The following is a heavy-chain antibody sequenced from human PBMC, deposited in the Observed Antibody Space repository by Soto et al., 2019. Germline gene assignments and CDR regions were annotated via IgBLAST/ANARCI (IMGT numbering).Heavy chain of an antibody. CDR2: INAGNGNT. Sequence: QVQLVQSGAEVKKPGASVKVSCKASGYTFTSYAMHWVRQAPGQRLEWMGWINAGNGNTKYSQKFQGRVTITRDASASTAYMELSSLRSEDTAVYYCARVESGTTWGKHWCQGTLVTVSS. CDR1: GYTFTSYA. D-gene: IGHD1-1*01. CDR3: ARVESGTTWGKH. J-gene: IGHJ4*02. V-gene: IGHV1-3*01.